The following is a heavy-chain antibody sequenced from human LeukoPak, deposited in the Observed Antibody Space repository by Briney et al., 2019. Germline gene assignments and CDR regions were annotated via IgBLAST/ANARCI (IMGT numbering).Heavy chain of an antibody. CDR1: GGSINSYY. J-gene: IGHJ4*02. CDR3: ARTSYGDPTYFDY. CDR2: IYYRVTS. Sequence: SETLSLTCTVSGGSINSYYWSWIRQPPGKGLEWIGYIYYRVTSDYNPSLKSRVTMSVDMSTRQISLKLSSVTAADTAVYYCARTSYGDPTYFDYWGQGTLVTVSS. D-gene: IGHD4-17*01. V-gene: IGHV4-59*01.